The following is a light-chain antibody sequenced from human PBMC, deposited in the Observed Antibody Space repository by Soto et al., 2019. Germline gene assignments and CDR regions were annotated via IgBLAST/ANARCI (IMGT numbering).Light chain of an antibody. Sequence: QSVLTQPPSASGTPGQRVTISCSGSSSNIGSNTVNWYQQLPGTAPKLLIYRNNQRPSGVPDRFSGSKSGTSASLAISGLQSEDEADYCCAAWDDSLNGVLFGGGTKVTVL. J-gene: IGLJ2*01. CDR2: RNN. V-gene: IGLV1-44*01. CDR3: AAWDDSLNGVL. CDR1: SSNIGSNT.